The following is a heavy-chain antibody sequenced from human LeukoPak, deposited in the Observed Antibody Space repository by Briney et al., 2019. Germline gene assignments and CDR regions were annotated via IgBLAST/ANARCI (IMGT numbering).Heavy chain of an antibody. J-gene: IGHJ4*02. D-gene: IGHD2-2*01. CDR2: INPNSGGT. Sequence: GASVKVSCKASGYTFTGYYVHWVRQAPGQGLEWMGWINPNSGGTNYAQKFQGRVTMTRDTSISTAYTELSRLRSDDTAVYYAVVVPAASLYYFDYWGQGTLVTVSS. CDR3: VVVPAASLYYFDY. V-gene: IGHV1-2*02. CDR1: GYTFTGYY.